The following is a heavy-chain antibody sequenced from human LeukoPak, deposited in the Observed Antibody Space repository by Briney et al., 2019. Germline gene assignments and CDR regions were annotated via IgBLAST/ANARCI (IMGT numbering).Heavy chain of an antibody. V-gene: IGHV4-39*07. CDR1: GGSISSSSYY. Sequence: PSETLSLTCTVSGGSISSSSYYWGWIRQPPGKGLEWIGEFNHNWGAKYNPSLKSRVTISVDTSKNHLSLSLNSVTAADTAVYYCAASLWFGIYPDYWGQGSLVTVSS. CDR2: FNHNWGA. CDR3: AASLWFGIYPDY. D-gene: IGHD3-10*01. J-gene: IGHJ4*02.